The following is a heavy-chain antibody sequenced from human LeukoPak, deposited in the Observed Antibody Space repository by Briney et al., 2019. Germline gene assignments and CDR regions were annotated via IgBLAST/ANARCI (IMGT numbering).Heavy chain of an antibody. J-gene: IGHJ4*02. CDR1: GFTFDDYA. CDR3: AKDPENSGLTSYFFDY. V-gene: IGHV3-9*01. Sequence: GRSLRLSCAASGFTFDDYAMHWVRHAPGRGLEWVSGITWNSGSIAYADSVKGRFTISRDNARNSLYLQMNSLRAEDTALYYCAKDPENSGLTSYFFDYWGQGTLVTVSS. D-gene: IGHD1-26*01. CDR2: ITWNSGSI.